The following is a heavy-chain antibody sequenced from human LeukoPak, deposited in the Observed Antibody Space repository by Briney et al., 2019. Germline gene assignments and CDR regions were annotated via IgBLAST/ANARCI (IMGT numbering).Heavy chain of an antibody. Sequence: GGTLRLPCAVSGLTFRSYGMRGVRQAPGKGVEGVSAISGRCGSTYYADSVKGRFTISRDNSKDTVYMQIKTLRGEDTAVYYCAKGRVGHSPAYYYGNDAFDIWGEGTMVTVSS. J-gene: IGHJ3*02. CDR3: AKGRVGHSPAYYYGNDAFDI. V-gene: IGHV3-23*01. CDR1: GLTFRSYG. CDR2: ISGRCGST. D-gene: IGHD3-22*01.